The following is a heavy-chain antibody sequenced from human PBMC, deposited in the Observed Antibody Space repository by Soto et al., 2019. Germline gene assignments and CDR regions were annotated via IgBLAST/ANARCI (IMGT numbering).Heavy chain of an antibody. J-gene: IGHJ4*02. V-gene: IGHV3-7*01. D-gene: IGHD3-3*01. CDR3: ARAGVSYGLDF. CDR2: INRDGSEK. CDR1: GFTFSNYW. Sequence: GGSLRLSCAASGFTFSNYWMSWVRQAPGKGLERVANINRDGSEKYYGDPVRGRFTISRDNPKNSLYLQMTSLSVDDTALYYCARAGVSYGLDFWGQGTLVTVSS.